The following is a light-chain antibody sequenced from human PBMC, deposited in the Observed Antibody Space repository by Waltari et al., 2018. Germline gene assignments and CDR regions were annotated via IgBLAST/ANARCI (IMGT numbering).Light chain of an antibody. CDR3: LHYNSFPWT. Sequence: DIQMTQSPSAMSASVGDRVTFTCRASQGISNYLAWCQQKPGKVPKRLICADSSLQSGVPARFSGSGSGTEFTPTISTLQPEDFATYFCLHYNSFPWTFGQGTQVEIK. V-gene: IGKV1-17*03. CDR2: ADS. CDR1: QGISNY. J-gene: IGKJ1*01.